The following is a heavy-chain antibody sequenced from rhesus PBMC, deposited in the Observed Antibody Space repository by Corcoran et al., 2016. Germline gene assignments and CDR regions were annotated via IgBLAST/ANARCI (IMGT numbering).Heavy chain of an antibody. J-gene: IGHJ4*01. Sequence: QVQLVQSGAEVKKTGASVKLSCKASGYRFTSYYINWLRQPPGQAREWMGRNNPHNGNTGYEKKFQGIGTMTRDTSTSTAYREVSSLRSEDTAVYYCTRGVSNFFDDWGQGVLVTVSS. CDR3: TRGVSNFFDD. CDR2: NNPHNGNT. D-gene: IGHD2-39*01. CDR1: GYRFTSYY. V-gene: IGHV1S9*01.